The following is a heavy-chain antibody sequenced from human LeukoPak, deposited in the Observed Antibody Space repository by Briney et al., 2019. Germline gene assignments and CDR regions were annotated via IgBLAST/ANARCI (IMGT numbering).Heavy chain of an antibody. CDR1: GYTFTSYY. J-gene: IGHJ4*02. D-gene: IGHD2-15*01. Sequence: GASVKVSCQTSGYTFTSYYINWVRQATGQGLEWMGWMNPHSGDAGYAQDFQGRVTMTRTTSTTTAYMELTSLTSEDTAVYYCARVCSGGSCLDYWGQGTLVTVYS. CDR3: ARVCSGGSCLDY. V-gene: IGHV1-8*01. CDR2: MNPHSGDA.